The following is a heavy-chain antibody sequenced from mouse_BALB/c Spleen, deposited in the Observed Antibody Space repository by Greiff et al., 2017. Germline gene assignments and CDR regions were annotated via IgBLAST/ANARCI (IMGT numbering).Heavy chain of an antibody. CDR3: ASMITTTGYYAMDY. Sequence: EVKLVESGGGLVQPGGSLRLSCATSGFTFTDYYMSWVRQPPGKALEWLGFIRNKANGYTTEYSASVKGRFTISRDNSQSILYLQMNTLRAEDSATYYCASMITTTGYYAMDYWGQGTSVTVSS. CDR1: GFTFTDYY. V-gene: IGHV7-3*02. J-gene: IGHJ4*01. D-gene: IGHD2-4*01. CDR2: IRNKANGYTT.